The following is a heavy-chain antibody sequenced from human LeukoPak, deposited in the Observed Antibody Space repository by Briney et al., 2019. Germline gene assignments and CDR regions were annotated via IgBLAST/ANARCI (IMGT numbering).Heavy chain of an antibody. D-gene: IGHD2/OR15-2a*01. Sequence: ASVKVSCKASGYTFSGYYMHWVRQAPGQGLEWMGWINPNSGGINYAQKFQGRVTMTRDRTISTVYMELSRLGSDDTAVYYCARGIYSYSTPFDYWGQGTVVTVSS. CDR2: INPNSGGI. CDR1: GYTFSGYY. J-gene: IGHJ4*02. CDR3: ARGIYSYSTPFDY. V-gene: IGHV1-2*02.